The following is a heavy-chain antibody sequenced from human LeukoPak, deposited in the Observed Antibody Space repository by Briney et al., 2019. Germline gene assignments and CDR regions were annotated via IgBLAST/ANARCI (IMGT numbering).Heavy chain of an antibody. D-gene: IGHD3-3*01. CDR2: ISIGPAYI. V-gene: IGHV3-21*01. CDR3: ARDSTCRTVIFRVVTIHAFDI. Sequence: PGGSLRLSCVASSFTLTTYTMNWVRQAPGKGLEWVASISIGPAYIYYADSVKGRFTISRDDANESLYLQMNSLRAEDTAVYYWARDSTCRTVIFRVVTIHAFDIWGRGAMVTVSS. J-gene: IGHJ3*02. CDR1: SFTLTTYT.